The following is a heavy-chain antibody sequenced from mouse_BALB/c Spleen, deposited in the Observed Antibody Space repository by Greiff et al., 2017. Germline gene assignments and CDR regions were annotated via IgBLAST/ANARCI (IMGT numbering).Heavy chain of an antibody. CDR3: ASAPDYYAMDY. V-gene: IGHV14-3*02. J-gene: IGHJ4*01. CDR2: IDPANGNT. Sequence: EVKLMESGAELVKPGASVKLSCTASGFNIKDTYMHWVKQRPEQGLEWIGRIDPANGNTKYAPKFQGKATIPADTSSNTAYLQLSSLTSEDTAVYYCASAPDYYAMDYWGQGTSVTVSS. CDR1: GFNIKDTY.